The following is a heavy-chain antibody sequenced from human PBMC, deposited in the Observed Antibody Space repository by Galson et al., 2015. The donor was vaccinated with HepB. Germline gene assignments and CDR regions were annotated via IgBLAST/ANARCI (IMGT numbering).Heavy chain of an antibody. CDR3: ARDSPVRAVGGNIDY. CDR2: ISYDGSNK. J-gene: IGHJ4*02. D-gene: IGHD6-19*01. Sequence: SLRLSCAASGFTFSSYAMHWVRQAPGKGLEWVAVISYDGSNKYYADSVKGRFTISRDNSKNTLYLQMNSLRAEDTAVYYCARDSPVRAVGGNIDYWGQGTLVTVSS. CDR1: GFTFSSYA. V-gene: IGHV3-30-3*01.